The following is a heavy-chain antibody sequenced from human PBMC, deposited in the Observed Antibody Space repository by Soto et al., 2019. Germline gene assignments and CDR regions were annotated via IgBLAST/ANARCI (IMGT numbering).Heavy chain of an antibody. CDR1: GGSISSSSYY. D-gene: IGHD6-13*01. Sequence: SETLSLTCTVSGGSISSSSYYWGWIRQPPGKGLEWIGSIYYSGSTYYNPSLKSRVTISVDTSKNQFSLKLSSVTAEDTAVYYCARGPFYGSSWGQGTLVTVSS. V-gene: IGHV4-39*01. J-gene: IGHJ4*02. CDR3: ARGPFYGSS. CDR2: IYYSGST.